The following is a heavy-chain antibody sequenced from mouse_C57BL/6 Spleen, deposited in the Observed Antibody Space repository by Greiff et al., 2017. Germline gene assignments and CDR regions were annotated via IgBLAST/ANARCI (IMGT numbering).Heavy chain of an antibody. D-gene: IGHD1-1*01. V-gene: IGHV1-69*01. CDR2: IDPSDSYT. Sequence: VQLQQSGAELVMPGASVKLSCKASGYTFTSYWMHWVKQRPGQGLEWIGEIDPSDSYTNYNQKFKGKSTLTVDKSSSTAYMQLSSLTSEDSAVYYCARGDGSSPYRFDYWGQGTTLTVSS. CDR1: GYTFTSYW. CDR3: ARGDGSSPYRFDY. J-gene: IGHJ2*01.